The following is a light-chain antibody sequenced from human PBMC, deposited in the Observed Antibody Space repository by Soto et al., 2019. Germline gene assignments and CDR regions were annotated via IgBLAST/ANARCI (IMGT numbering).Light chain of an antibody. CDR1: QSVSSY. V-gene: IGKV3-11*01. J-gene: IGKJ3*01. CDR2: DTS. CDR3: QQRTNWPRSFT. Sequence: EIVLTQSPATLYLSLGERATLSCRASQSVSSYLAWYQQKPGQAPRLLIYDTSKRATGIPARFSGSGSGTDFTLTISSLEPEDFADYYCQQRTNWPRSFTFGPGTKVDIK.